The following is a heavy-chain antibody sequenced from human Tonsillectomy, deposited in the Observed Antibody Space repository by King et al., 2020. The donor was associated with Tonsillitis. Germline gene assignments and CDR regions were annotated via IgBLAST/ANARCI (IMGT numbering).Heavy chain of an antibody. Sequence: QLVQSGAEVKKPGESLKISCKGSGYNFTNYWIGWVRQMPGKGLEWMGIIYPGDSDTRYSPSFRGQVTISADKSISTAYLQWSSLKASDTALYYCARRGNLGDYVDYYFDHWGQGTLVTVSS. CDR3: ARRGNLGDYVDYYFDH. J-gene: IGHJ4*02. CDR1: GYNFTNYW. D-gene: IGHD4-17*01. V-gene: IGHV5-51*01. CDR2: IYPGDSDT.